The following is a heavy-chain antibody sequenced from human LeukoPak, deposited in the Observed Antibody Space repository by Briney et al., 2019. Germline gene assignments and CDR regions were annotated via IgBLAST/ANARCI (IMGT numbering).Heavy chain of an antibody. V-gene: IGHV5-10-1*01. CDR1: GYRFTSYW. J-gene: IGHJ4*02. CDR2: IDPSDSYT. D-gene: IGHD3-22*01. Sequence: GESLKISCKGSGYRFTSYWIGWVRQMPGKGLEWMGRIDPSDSYTNYSPSFQGHVTISADKSISTAYLQWSSLKASDTAMYYCARSATYYYDSSGYHFDYWGQGTLVTVSS. CDR3: ARSATYYYDSSGYHFDY.